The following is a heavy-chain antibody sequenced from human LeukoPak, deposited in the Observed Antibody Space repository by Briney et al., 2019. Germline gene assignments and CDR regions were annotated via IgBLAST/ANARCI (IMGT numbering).Heavy chain of an antibody. CDR2: INPNSGGT. Sequence: ASVKVSFKASGYTFTGYYMHWVRQAPGQGLEWMGWINPNSGGTNYAQKFQGRVTMTRDTSISTAYMELSRLRSDDTAVYYCARVLKGGSYYNAFDIWGQGTMVTVSS. D-gene: IGHD1-26*01. CDR3: ARVLKGGSYYNAFDI. J-gene: IGHJ3*02. V-gene: IGHV1-2*02. CDR1: GYTFTGYY.